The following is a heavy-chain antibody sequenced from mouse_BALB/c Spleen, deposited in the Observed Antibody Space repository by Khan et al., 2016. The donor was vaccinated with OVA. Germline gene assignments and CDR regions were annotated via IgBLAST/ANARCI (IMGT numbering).Heavy chain of an antibody. J-gene: IGHJ1*01. CDR3: ARQVYPEYFDV. Sequence: QVQLKESGPGPVAPSQSLSITCTISGFSLTSYGIHWVRQPAGKGLEWLVVIWSDGRTTYNSALKSRLSIRTDNSKSQAFLKVNSLQADDTAIFYCARQVYPEYFDVWGAGTTVTVSS. CDR1: GFSLTSYG. CDR2: IWSDGRT. V-gene: IGHV2-6-1*01. D-gene: IGHD2-1*01.